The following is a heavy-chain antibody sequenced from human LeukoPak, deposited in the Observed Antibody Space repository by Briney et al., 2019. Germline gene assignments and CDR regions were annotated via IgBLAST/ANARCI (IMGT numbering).Heavy chain of an antibody. CDR1: GYTXTSYG. J-gene: IGHJ1*01. V-gene: IGHV1-18*01. D-gene: IGHD3-9*01. CDR3: ARSYYDILTGYFQH. CDR2: ISAYNGNT. Sequence: ASVKVSCKASGYTXTSYGISWVRQAPGQGLEWMGWISAYNGNTNYAQKLQGRVTMTTDTSTSTAYMELRSLRSDDTAVYYCARSYYDILTGYFQHWGQGTLVTVSS.